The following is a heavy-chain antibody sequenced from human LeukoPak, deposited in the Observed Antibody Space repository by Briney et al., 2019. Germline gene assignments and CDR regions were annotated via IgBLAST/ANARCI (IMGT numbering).Heavy chain of an antibody. CDR3: AREAVAGTGFDY. CDR1: GFTFNSYE. V-gene: IGHV3-48*03. CDR2: ISSSGSTI. J-gene: IGHJ4*02. D-gene: IGHD6-19*01. Sequence: GGSLRLSCATSGFTFNSYEMNWVRQAPGKGLEWVSYISSSGSTIYYADSVKGRFTISRDNAKNSLYLQMNSLRAEDTAVYYCAREAVAGTGFDYWGQGTLVTVSS.